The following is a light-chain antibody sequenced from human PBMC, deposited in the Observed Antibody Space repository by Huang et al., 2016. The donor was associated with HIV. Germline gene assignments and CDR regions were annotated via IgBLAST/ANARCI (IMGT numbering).Light chain of an antibody. CDR1: QSVNSYY. Sequence: EIVLTQSPGTLSLSPGERATLSCRASQSVNSYYIAWYQQIPGQAPRLLIYGASNRATGIPDRFSGGGSGTDFTLTISRLEPEDFAVYYCQQYGGSPMYTFGQGTKLEI. V-gene: IGKV3-20*01. CDR2: GAS. CDR3: QQYGGSPMYT. J-gene: IGKJ2*01.